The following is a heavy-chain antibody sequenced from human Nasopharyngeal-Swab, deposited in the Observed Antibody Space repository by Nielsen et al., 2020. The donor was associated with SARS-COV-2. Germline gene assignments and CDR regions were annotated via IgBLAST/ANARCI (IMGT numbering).Heavy chain of an antibody. V-gene: IGHV4-34*01. D-gene: IGHD2-2*01. CDR3: ARGHCSSTSCYPRPFDY. J-gene: IGHJ4*02. CDR2: INHSGST. Sequence: RQAPGKGLEWIGEINHSGSTNYNPSLKSRVTISVDTSKNQFSLKLSSVTAADTAVYYCARGHCSSTSCYPRPFDYWGRGTLVTVSS.